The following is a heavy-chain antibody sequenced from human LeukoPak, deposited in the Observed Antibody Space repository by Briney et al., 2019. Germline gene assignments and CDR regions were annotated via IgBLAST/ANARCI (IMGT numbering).Heavy chain of an antibody. V-gene: IGHV3-20*04. CDR3: ARVSDISVAAYFDY. Sequence: GGSLRLSCGASGFTFSTYAMNWVRQAPGKGLEWVSTINWNGGSTGYADSVKGRFTISRDNAKNSLYLQMNSLRAEDTALYYCARVSDISVAAYFDYWGQGTLVTVSS. D-gene: IGHD6-19*01. CDR1: GFTFSTYA. CDR2: INWNGGST. J-gene: IGHJ4*02.